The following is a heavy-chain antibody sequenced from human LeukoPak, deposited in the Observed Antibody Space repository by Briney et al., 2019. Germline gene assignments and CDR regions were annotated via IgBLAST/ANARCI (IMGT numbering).Heavy chain of an antibody. Sequence: GRSLRLSCAASGFTFSNYAMHWVRQAPDKGLEWVAVISYDGSNKYYADSVKGRFTIPRDNSKNTLYLQMNRLRAEDTAVYYCARDSYGADYWGQGTLVTVSS. V-gene: IGHV3-30*04. J-gene: IGHJ4*02. CDR3: ARDSYGADY. D-gene: IGHD4-17*01. CDR1: GFTFSNYA. CDR2: ISYDGSNK.